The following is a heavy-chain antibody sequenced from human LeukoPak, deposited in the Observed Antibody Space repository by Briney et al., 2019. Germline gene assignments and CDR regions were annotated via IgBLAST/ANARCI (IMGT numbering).Heavy chain of an antibody. D-gene: IGHD1-26*01. Sequence: GASVKVSCKTSGYTFTGYYMHWVRQAPGQGLEWMGWINPNSGGTNYAQKFQGRVTMTRDTSISTAYMELSRLRSDDTAVYYCARGGPVGPITYHYYYYYMDVWGKGTTVTVSS. V-gene: IGHV1-2*02. CDR1: GYTFTGYY. CDR2: INPNSGGT. J-gene: IGHJ6*03. CDR3: ARGGPVGPITYHYYYYYMDV.